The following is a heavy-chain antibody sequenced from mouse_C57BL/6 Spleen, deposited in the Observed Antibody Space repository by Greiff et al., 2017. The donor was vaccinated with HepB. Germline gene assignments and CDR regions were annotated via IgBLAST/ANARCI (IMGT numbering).Heavy chain of an antibody. V-gene: IGHV2-2*01. D-gene: IGHD2-1*01. CDR2: IWSGGST. Sequence: VKLQQSGPGLVQPSQSLSITCTVSGFSLTSYGVHWVRQSPGKGLEWLGVIWSGGSTDYNAAFISRLSISKDNSKSQVFFKMNSLQADDTAIYYCARSYGNYDFAYWGQGTLVTVSA. J-gene: IGHJ3*01. CDR3: ARSYGNYDFAY. CDR1: GFSLTSYG.